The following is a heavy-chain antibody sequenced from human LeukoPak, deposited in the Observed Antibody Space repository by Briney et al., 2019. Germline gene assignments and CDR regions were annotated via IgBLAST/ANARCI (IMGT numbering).Heavy chain of an antibody. CDR1: GFTVSSNY. V-gene: IGHV3-33*08. D-gene: IGHD3-22*01. CDR2: IWYDGSNK. J-gene: IGHJ3*02. Sequence: PGGSLRLSCAASGFTVSSNYMNWVRQAPGKGLEWVAVIWYDGSNKYYADSVKGRFTISRDNSKNTLYLQMNSLRAEDTAVYYCARVYDSSGLNDAFDIWGQGTMVTVSS. CDR3: ARVYDSSGLNDAFDI.